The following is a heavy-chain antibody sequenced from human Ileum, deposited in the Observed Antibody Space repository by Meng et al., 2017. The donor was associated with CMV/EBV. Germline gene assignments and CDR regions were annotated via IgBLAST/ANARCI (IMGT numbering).Heavy chain of an antibody. CDR2: IKEDGSEK. CDR3: ARGPHRAAAGSY. D-gene: IGHD6-13*01. V-gene: IGHV3-7*01. J-gene: IGHJ4*02. CDR1: GFTFSSYW. Sequence: GGSLRLSCAASGFTFSSYWMSWVRQAPGKGPEWVAAIKEDGSEKYFVESAKGRFTISRDNAKNSLFLQMNSLRVEDTAVYYCARGPHRAAAGSYWGQGTLVTVSS.